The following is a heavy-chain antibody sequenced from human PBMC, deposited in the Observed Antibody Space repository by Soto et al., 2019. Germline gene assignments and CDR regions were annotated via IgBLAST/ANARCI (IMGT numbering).Heavy chain of an antibody. CDR2: ISGSGGST. Sequence: EVQLLESGGGLVQPGGSLRLSCAASGFTFSSYAMRWVRQAPGKGLEWVSAISGSGGSTYYADSVKGRFTISRDNSKNTLYLQMSRLRAEDTAVYYWARRGSGSDYDYWGQGTLVTVSS. CDR3: ARRGSGSDYDY. CDR1: GFTFSSYA. V-gene: IGHV3-23*01. D-gene: IGHD1-26*01. J-gene: IGHJ4*02.